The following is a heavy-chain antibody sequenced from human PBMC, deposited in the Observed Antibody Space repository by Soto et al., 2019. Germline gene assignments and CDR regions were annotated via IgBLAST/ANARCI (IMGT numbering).Heavy chain of an antibody. CDR3: ITLSGYHVDT. CDR2: IQSKTDGGTT. D-gene: IGHD3-16*01. V-gene: IGHV3-15*01. CDR1: GFSFSNAW. Sequence: PGGSLRLSCAASGFSFSNAWMSWVRQAPGKGLEWVGRIQSKTDGGTTDYAAPVKGRFTISRDDSKNTVYLQMNNLKSEDTAVYYCITLSGYHVDTWGQGTLVTVSS. J-gene: IGHJ5*02.